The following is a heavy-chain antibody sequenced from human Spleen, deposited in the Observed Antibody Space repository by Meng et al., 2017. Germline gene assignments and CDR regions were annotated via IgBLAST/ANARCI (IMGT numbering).Heavy chain of an antibody. Sequence: SLKISCAASGFTFDDYAMHWVRQAPGKGLEWVSGISWNSGSIGYADSVKGRFTISRDNAKNSLYLQMNSLRAEDTAVYYCANPETTSVTPVLNYWGQGTLVTVSS. CDR2: ISWNSGSI. V-gene: IGHV3-9*01. D-gene: IGHD4-23*01. J-gene: IGHJ4*02. CDR1: GFTFDDYA. CDR3: ANPETTSVTPVLNY.